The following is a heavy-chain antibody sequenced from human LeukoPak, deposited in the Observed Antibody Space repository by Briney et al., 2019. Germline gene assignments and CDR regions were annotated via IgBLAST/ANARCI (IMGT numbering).Heavy chain of an antibody. J-gene: IGHJ4*02. CDR3: ARGNCAGGSCYSMDY. CDR1: GFHFTGYF. Sequence: ASVKVSCKASGFHFTGYFMHWVRQAPGQGFEWMGWINPNSGGTNYAQKFQGRVTMTRDTSITTVYMELKTLRPDDTAIYYCARGNCAGGSCYSMDYWGQGTLVPVSS. V-gene: IGHV1-2*02. D-gene: IGHD2-15*01. CDR2: INPNSGGT.